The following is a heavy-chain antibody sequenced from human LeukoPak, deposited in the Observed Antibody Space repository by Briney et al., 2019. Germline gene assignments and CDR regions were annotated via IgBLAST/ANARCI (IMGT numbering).Heavy chain of an antibody. J-gene: IGHJ4*02. D-gene: IGHD2-2*01. Sequence: SETLSLTCAVYGGSFSGYYWSWIRQPPGKGLEWIGEINHSGSTNYNPSLKSRVTISVDTSKNQFSLKLSSVTAADTAVYYCARVGMGDIVVVPAARYGTFAYWGQGPLVTVS. CDR2: INHSGST. CDR1: GGSFSGYY. V-gene: IGHV4-34*01. CDR3: ARVGMGDIVVVPAARYGTFAY.